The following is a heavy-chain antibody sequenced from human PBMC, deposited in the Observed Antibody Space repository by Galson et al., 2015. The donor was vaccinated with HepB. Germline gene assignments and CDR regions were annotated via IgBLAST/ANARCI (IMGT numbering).Heavy chain of an antibody. V-gene: IGHV3-53*04. J-gene: IGHJ4*02. CDR2: IYSGGST. CDR3: ARSSSIAVAGLSFDY. CDR1: GFTVSSNY. D-gene: IGHD6-19*01. Sequence: SLRLSCAASGFTVSSNYMSWVRQAPGKGLEWVSVIYSGGSTYYADSVKGRFTISRHNSKNTLYLQMNSLRAEDTAVYYCARSSSIAVAGLSFDYWGQGTLVTVSS.